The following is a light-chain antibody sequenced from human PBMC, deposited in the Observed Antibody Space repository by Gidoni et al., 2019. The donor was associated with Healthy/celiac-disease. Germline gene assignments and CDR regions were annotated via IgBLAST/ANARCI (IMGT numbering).Light chain of an antibody. CDR1: QSVSSN. Sequence: EIVMTQSPATLSVSPGERATLSCRASQSVSSNLAWYQQKPGQAPRLLIYGASTRATGIPARFSGSGSGTEFTLTISSLQSEDFAVYYCQQYNNWLLTLGQGTKLEIK. J-gene: IGKJ2*01. CDR3: QQYNNWLLT. V-gene: IGKV3-15*01. CDR2: GAS.